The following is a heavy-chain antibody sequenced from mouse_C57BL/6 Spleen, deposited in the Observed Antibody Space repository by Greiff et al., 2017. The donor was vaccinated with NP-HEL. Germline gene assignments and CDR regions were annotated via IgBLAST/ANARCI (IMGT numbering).Heavy chain of an antibody. CDR3: ARKGILLPYYYAMDY. V-gene: IGHV1-81*01. CDR2: IYPRSGNT. CDR1: GYTFTSYG. D-gene: IGHD1-1*01. Sequence: QVQLQQSGAELARPGASVKLSCKASGYTFTSYGISWVKQRTGQGLEWIGEIYPRSGNTYYNEKFKGKATLTADKSSSTAYMELRSLTSEDSAVYFCARKGILLPYYYAMDYWGQGTSVTVSS. J-gene: IGHJ4*01.